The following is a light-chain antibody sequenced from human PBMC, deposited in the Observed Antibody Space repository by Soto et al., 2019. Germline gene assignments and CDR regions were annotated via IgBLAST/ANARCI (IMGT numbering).Light chain of an antibody. J-gene: IGLJ2*01. Sequence: QSVLTQPPSASGTPGQRVTISCSGSSSNIGSNTVNWYQQHPGTAPKLLIYSNNQRPSGVPDRFSGSKSGTSASLAISGLQSEDEADYYCAAWDVSLNGVVFGGGTKLTVL. CDR1: SSNIGSNT. CDR2: SNN. CDR3: AAWDVSLNGVV. V-gene: IGLV1-44*01.